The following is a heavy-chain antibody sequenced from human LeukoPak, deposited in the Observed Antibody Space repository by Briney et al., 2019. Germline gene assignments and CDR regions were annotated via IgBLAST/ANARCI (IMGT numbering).Heavy chain of an antibody. J-gene: IGHJ4*02. V-gene: IGHV4-59*08. CDR2: IYYSGST. CDR3: ARGYSSSWYYFDY. Sequence: SETLSLTCTVSGGSISSYYWSWIRQPPGKGLEWIGYIYYSGSTNYNPSLRSRVTISVDTSENQFSLKLSSVTAADTAVYHCARGYSSSWYYFDYWGQGTLVTVSS. D-gene: IGHD6-13*01. CDR1: GGSISSYY.